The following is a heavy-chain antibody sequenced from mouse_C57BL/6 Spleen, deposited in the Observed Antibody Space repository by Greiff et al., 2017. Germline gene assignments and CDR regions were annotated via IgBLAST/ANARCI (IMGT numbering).Heavy chain of an antibody. CDR2: INPNNGGT. CDR1: GYTFTDYN. Sequence: EVQLQQSGPELVKPGASVKMSCKASGYTFTDYNMHWVKQSHGKSLEWIGYINPNNGGTSYNQKFKGKATLTVNKSSSTAYMELRSLTSEDSAVXYCARQITTVVPGDYYFDYWGQGTTLTVSS. CDR3: ARQITTVVPGDYYFDY. J-gene: IGHJ2*01. V-gene: IGHV1-22*01. D-gene: IGHD1-1*01.